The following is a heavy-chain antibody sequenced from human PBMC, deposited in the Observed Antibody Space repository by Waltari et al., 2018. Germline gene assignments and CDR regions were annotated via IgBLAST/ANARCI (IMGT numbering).Heavy chain of an antibody. CDR1: GFTFSEYS. CDR3: ARSLVYDTSGDEAFDI. Sequence: EVQLVESGGGLVKPGGSLRLSCAARGFTFSEYSMIWVRLAPGKGLEWVSLISSSSSYKYYADSVKGRFTISRDNAKNSLYLQMNSLRAEDTAVYYCARSLVYDTSGDEAFDIWGQGTMVTVSS. V-gene: IGHV3-21*02. D-gene: IGHD3-22*01. CDR2: ISSSSSYK. J-gene: IGHJ3*02.